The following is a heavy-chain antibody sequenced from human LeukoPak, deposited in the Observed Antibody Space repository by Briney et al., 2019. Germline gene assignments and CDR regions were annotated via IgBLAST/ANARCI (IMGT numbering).Heavy chain of an antibody. CDR1: GGSISSSSYY. CDR2: IYYIGST. D-gene: IGHD3/OR15-3a*01. V-gene: IGHV4-39*07. J-gene: IGHJ4*02. CDR3: ASAADLDSDS. Sequence: SETLSLTCTVSGGSISSSSYYWGWIRQPPGKGLEWIGSIYYIGSTYYNPSLKSRVTISVDTSKKQFSLKLSSVTAADTAVYYCASAADLDSDSWGQGTLVTVSS.